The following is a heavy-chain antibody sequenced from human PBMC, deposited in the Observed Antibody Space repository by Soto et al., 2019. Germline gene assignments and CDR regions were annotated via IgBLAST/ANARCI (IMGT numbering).Heavy chain of an antibody. CDR2: ISNNGAHT. CDR1: GFTFSNYE. CDR3: ARRGYGSRWPNVYMDV. Sequence: PXXSLRLPFAASGFTFSNYERHWVRQAPGKGLEYVSGISNNGAHTDYAKSVKGRLTISRDNSENTLYLQMGSLRAEAMALYYCARRGYGSRWPNVYMDVWGKGTTVTVSS. D-gene: IGHD6-13*01. J-gene: IGHJ6*03. V-gene: IGHV3-64*01.